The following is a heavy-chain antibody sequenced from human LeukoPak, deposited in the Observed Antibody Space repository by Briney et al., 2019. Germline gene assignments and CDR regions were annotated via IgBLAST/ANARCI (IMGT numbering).Heavy chain of an antibody. CDR3: ARANDILTGYPWFDP. Sequence: PSETLSLTFTGSGGSISSYYWSWLRQPPGKGLEWIGYIYYSGSTNYNPSLKSRVTISVDTSKNQFSLRLNSVTAADTAVYYCARANDILTGYPWFDPWGQGTLVTVSS. D-gene: IGHD3-9*01. V-gene: IGHV4-59*01. CDR2: IYYSGST. CDR1: GGSISSYY. J-gene: IGHJ5*02.